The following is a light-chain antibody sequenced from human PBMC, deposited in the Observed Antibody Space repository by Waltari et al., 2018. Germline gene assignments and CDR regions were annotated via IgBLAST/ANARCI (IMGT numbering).Light chain of an antibody. CDR2: RNN. CDR3: AAWDGSVSGPGWV. V-gene: IGLV1-47*01. Sequence: QSMLTQPPSASGTPGQRVTISCSGSTPTLGTNYVYWSQQHPGTAPTLLTYRNNERPSGVPDRFSGSKSGTSASLAISGLRSEDEADYYCAAWDGSVSGPGWVFGGGTRMTVL. CDR1: TPTLGTNY. J-gene: IGLJ3*02.